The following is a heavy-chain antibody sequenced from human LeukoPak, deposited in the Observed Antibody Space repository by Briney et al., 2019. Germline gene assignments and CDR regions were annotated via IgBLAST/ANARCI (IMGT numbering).Heavy chain of an antibody. CDR3: ARGTVVRDYYYYYMDV. J-gene: IGHJ6*03. Sequence: SETLSLTCAVYGGSFSGYCWGWIRQPPGKGLEWIGEINHSGSTNYNPSLKSRVTISVDTSKNQFSLKLSSVTAADTAVYYCARGTVVRDYYYYYMDVWGKGTTVTVSS. D-gene: IGHD3-22*01. CDR1: GGSFSGYC. V-gene: IGHV4-34*01. CDR2: INHSGST.